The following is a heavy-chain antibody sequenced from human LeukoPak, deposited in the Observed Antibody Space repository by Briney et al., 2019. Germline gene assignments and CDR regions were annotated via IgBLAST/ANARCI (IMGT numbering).Heavy chain of an antibody. V-gene: IGHV4-34*01. CDR1: GGSFSGCY. Sequence: PSETLSLTCAVYGGSFSGCYWSWIRQPPGKGLEWIGEINHSGSTNYNPSLKSRVTISVDTSKNQFSLKLSSVTAADTAVYYCAGQGQGDIWGQGTMVTVSS. J-gene: IGHJ3*02. CDR2: INHSGST. CDR3: AGQGQGDI.